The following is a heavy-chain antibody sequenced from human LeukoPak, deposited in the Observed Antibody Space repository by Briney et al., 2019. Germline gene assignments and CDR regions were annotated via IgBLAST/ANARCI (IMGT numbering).Heavy chain of an antibody. V-gene: IGHV4-38-2*01. Sequence: SETLSLTCAVSGYSISSGYYWGWIRQPPGKGLEWIGSVYYRVSTYYNPSLKSRVTISVDTSKNRFSLKLSSVTAADTAVYYCARVSGHSYGYGDHWGQGTLVTVAS. CDR1: GYSISSGYY. CDR2: VYYRVST. CDR3: ARVSGHSYGYGDH. J-gene: IGHJ4*02. D-gene: IGHD5-18*01.